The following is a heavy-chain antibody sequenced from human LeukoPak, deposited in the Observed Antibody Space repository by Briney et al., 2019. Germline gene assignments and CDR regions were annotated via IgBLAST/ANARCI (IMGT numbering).Heavy chain of an antibody. CDR3: AKGADSSGYYYLGYFQH. D-gene: IGHD3-22*01. CDR2: ISWNSGSI. Sequence: AMHWVRXAPGKGLEWVSGISWNSGSIGYADSVKGRFTISRDNAKNSLYLQMNSLRAEDTALYYCAKGADSSGYYYLGYFQHWGQGTLVTVSS. CDR1: A. V-gene: IGHV3-9*01. J-gene: IGHJ1*01.